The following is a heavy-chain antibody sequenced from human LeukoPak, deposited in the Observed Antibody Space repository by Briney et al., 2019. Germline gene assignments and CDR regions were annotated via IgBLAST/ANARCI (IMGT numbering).Heavy chain of an antibody. CDR3: ARRQVEGITVAAGAFDI. Sequence: SETLSLTCTVSGGSISSSSYYWGWIRQPPGKGLEWIGSIYFSGSTYYNPSLKSRVTISVDTSKNQFSLKLNSVTAADTAVYYCARRQVEGITVAAGAFDIWGQGTMVPVSS. CDR1: GGSISSSSYY. V-gene: IGHV4-39*01. D-gene: IGHD6-19*01. CDR2: IYFSGST. J-gene: IGHJ3*02.